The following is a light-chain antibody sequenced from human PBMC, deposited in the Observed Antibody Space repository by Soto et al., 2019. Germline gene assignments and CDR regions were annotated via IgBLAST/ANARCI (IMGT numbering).Light chain of an antibody. CDR2: AAS. V-gene: IGKV3-20*01. Sequence: EIGLTQNPGTLSLCAGERVTLSCRASQSVTNNNLAWFQQKPGQAPRLLIHAASTRAVGIPVRFSGGGSGTDFTLAISRLAPEDFAVYYCHQYGKGAYTFGQGTKVDIK. J-gene: IGKJ2*01. CDR3: HQYGKGAYT. CDR1: QSVTNNN.